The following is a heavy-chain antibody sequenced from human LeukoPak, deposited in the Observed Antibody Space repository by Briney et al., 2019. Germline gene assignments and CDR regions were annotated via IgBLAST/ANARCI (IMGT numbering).Heavy chain of an antibody. D-gene: IGHD3-22*01. J-gene: IGHJ3*02. Sequence: GESLKISCQGSGYSFTSYWIGWVRQMPGKGLEWMGIIYPGDSDTRYSPSFQGQVTISADKSISTAYLQWSSLKASDTAMYYCARPPPREYYYDSSGYSLPDAFDIWGQGTMVTVSS. CDR2: IYPGDSDT. CDR1: GYSFTSYW. CDR3: ARPPPREYYYDSSGYSLPDAFDI. V-gene: IGHV5-51*01.